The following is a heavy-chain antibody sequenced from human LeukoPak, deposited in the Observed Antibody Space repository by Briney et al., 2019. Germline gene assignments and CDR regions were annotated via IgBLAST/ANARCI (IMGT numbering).Heavy chain of an antibody. Sequence: LTGGSLRLSCAASGFTFSSYPMHWVRQAPGKGLEWVAVISYDGSNKYYADSVKGRFTISRDNSKNTLYLQMNSLRAEDTAVYYCARSLVVGATYPYHWGQGTLVTVSS. CDR3: ARSLVVGATYPYH. D-gene: IGHD1-26*01. CDR1: GFTFSSYP. V-gene: IGHV3-30*04. CDR2: ISYDGSNK. J-gene: IGHJ5*02.